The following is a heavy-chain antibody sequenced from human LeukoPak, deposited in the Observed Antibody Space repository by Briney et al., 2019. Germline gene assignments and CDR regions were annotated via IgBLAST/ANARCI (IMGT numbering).Heavy chain of an antibody. CDR2: IYYSGST. J-gene: IGHJ4*02. Sequence: SSETLSLTCTVSGGSISSSSYYWGWIRQPPGKGLEWIGSIYYSGSTYYNPSLKSRVTISVDTSKNQFSLKLSSVTAADTAVYYCARSYSGYFDYWGQGTLVTVSS. D-gene: IGHD1-26*01. V-gene: IGHV4-39*07. CDR3: ARSYSGYFDY. CDR1: GGSISSSSYY.